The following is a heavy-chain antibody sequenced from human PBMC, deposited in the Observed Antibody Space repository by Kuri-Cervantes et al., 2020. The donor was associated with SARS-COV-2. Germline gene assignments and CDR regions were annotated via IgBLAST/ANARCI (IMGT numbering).Heavy chain of an antibody. V-gene: IGHV3-74*01. J-gene: IGHJ4*02. Sequence: GESLKISCAASGFTFSGLWMQWVRQAPGKGLVWVSRINPDGSYTNNADSVKGRFTLSRDNAKNTLFLQMNSLRAEDTAVYYCVRGWDYSNFDYWGQGTLVTVSS. CDR1: GFTFSGLW. CDR2: INPDGSYT. CDR3: VRGWDYSNFDY. D-gene: IGHD3-10*01.